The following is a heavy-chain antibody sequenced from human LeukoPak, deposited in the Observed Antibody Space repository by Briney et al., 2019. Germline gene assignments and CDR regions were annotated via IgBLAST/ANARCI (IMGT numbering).Heavy chain of an antibody. J-gene: IGHJ6*01. CDR3: ARDYGAGSGLRMDV. CDR2: ISYDGSNK. Sequence: GGSLRLSCAASGFTFSSYGMHWVRQAPGKGLEWVAVISYDGSNKYYADSVKGRFTISRDNSKNTLYLQMNSLRAEDTAVYYCARDYGAGSGLRMDVWGQGTTVTASS. V-gene: IGHV3-30*03. D-gene: IGHD3-10*01. CDR1: GFTFSSYG.